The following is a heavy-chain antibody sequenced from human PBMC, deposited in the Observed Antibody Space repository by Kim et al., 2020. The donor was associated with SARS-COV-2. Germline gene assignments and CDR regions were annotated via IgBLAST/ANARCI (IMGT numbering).Heavy chain of an antibody. Sequence: GGSLRLSCEASGFTFKTYWMTWVRQAPGKGLEWVGNIKQDGSETYYVDSVKGRFTISRDNAKNSLYLQMNILRAEDTALYYCVRGSADYWGQGTLVTVSS. CDR1: GFTFKTYW. CDR2: IKQDGSET. CDR3: VRGSADY. V-gene: IGHV3-7*03. J-gene: IGHJ4*02.